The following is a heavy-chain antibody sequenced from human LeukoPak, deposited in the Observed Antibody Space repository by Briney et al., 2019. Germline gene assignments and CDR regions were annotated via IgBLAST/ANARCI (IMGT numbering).Heavy chain of an antibody. CDR3: ARDRVFGDRANDAFDI. CDR2: INTNTGNP. Sequence: ASVKVSCKASGYTFTSYAMNWVRQAPGQGLEWMGWINTNTGNPTYAQGFTGRFVFSLDTSVSTAYLQISSLKAEDTAVYYCARDRVFGDRANDAFDIWGQGTMVTVSS. V-gene: IGHV7-4-1*02. J-gene: IGHJ3*02. D-gene: IGHD2-21*02. CDR1: GYTFTSYA.